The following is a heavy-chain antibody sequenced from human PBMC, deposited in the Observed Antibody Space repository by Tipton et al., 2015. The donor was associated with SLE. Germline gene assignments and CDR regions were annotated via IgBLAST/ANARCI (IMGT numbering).Heavy chain of an antibody. CDR1: GDSISGGDYS. CDR2: IFHSGNA. Sequence: LRLSCTVSGDSISGGDYSWSWIRQPPGKGLEWIGYIFHSGNAYYNPSLKSRVTISVDMSRNQFSLRLDSVTAADTALYYCARGEMDVFDIWGQGTVVSVSS. J-gene: IGHJ3*02. CDR3: ARGEMDVFDI. V-gene: IGHV4-30-2*01.